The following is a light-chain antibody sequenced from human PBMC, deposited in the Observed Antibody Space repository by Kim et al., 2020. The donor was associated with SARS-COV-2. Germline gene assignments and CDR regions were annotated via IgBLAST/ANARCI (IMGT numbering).Light chain of an antibody. CDR2: STT. V-gene: IGLV7-43*01. CDR1: TGPVTSGYY. CDR3: LLHCGGAHPWV. Sequence: QTVVTQEPSLTVSPGGTVTLTCASNTGPVTSGYYANWFQQKPGQAPRTLIYSTTNKHSWTPARFSGSLLGGKAALTLSGVQPEDEADYYCLLHCGGAHPWVFGGGTQLTVL. J-gene: IGLJ3*02.